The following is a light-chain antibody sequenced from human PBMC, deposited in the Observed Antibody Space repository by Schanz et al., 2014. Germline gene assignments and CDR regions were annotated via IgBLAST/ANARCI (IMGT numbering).Light chain of an antibody. CDR2: GAS. V-gene: IGKV3D-20*02. CDR1: QTVSSSY. CDR3: QQRTNWPT. J-gene: IGKJ5*01. Sequence: EIVLTQSPGTLCLSPGERATLSCRASQTVSSSYLAWYQQKPGQAPRLLIYGASSRATGIPDRFSGSGSGTDFTLTISSLEPEDFAVYYCQQRTNWPTFGQGTRLEIK.